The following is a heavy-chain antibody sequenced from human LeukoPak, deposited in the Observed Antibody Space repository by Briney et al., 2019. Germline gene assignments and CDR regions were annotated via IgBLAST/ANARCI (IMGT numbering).Heavy chain of an antibody. CDR3: ARQDGYALYYFDY. Sequence: GESLKISCKGSGYTFTNYWIAWVRQMPGKGLEWMGIIYHADSETRYSPSFQGQVTISADSSISTAYLQWSGLRASDTAMYYCARQDGYALYYFDYWGQGTLVTVSS. CDR2: IYHADSET. V-gene: IGHV5-51*01. CDR1: GYTFTNYW. J-gene: IGHJ4*02. D-gene: IGHD5-24*01.